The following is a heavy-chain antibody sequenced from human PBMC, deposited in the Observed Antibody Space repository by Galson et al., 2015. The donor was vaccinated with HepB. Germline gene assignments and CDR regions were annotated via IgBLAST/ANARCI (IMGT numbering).Heavy chain of an antibody. Sequence: LRLSCAASGFIFSSYALHWVRQAPGKGLEWVAYISYDGTNKHYADSVKGRFTISRDKSKNTLYLRMNSQREEDTAVYYCAREGEYFFDYWGQGTLVTVSS. CDR1: GFIFSSYA. CDR3: AREGEYFFDY. V-gene: IGHV3-30*04. CDR2: ISYDGTNK. J-gene: IGHJ4*02.